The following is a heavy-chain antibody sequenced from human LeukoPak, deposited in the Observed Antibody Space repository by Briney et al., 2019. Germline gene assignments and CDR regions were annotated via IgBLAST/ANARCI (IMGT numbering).Heavy chain of an antibody. Sequence: GGSLRLSCAASEFTFSSYWMTWVRQAPGKGLEWVANIKQDGSEKSYVDSVKGRFTISRDNVKKSLYLQMNSLRAEDTAVYFCARGKYYYASGSDPLFDYWGQGTLVTVSS. J-gene: IGHJ4*02. CDR1: EFTFSSYW. CDR2: IKQDGSEK. CDR3: ARGKYYYASGSDPLFDY. D-gene: IGHD3-10*01. V-gene: IGHV3-7*03.